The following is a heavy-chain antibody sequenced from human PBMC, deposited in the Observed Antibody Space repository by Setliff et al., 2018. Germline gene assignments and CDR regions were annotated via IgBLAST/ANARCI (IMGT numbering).Heavy chain of an antibody. CDR1: GASISSGTYY. CDR3: ARTGTYRYFDY. V-gene: IGHV4-39*01. CDR2: IHYRGTT. J-gene: IGHJ4*02. Sequence: KASETLSLTCTVSGASISSGTYYWAWIRQPPGKGLEWIGRIHYRGTTYSNASLASRLTISVDTAQNQFSLRLTSVTAADTAVYYCARTGTYRYFDYWGQGALVTVSS. D-gene: IGHD1-1*01.